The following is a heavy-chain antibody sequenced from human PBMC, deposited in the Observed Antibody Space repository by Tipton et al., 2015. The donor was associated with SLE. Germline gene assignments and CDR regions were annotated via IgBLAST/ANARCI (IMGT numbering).Heavy chain of an antibody. Sequence: TLSLTCPVSGGSIHSVGYYWSWICRPAGKGLDWISRIYSTWSNNYNPSFTSRVTISLDKSKSQFSLKLSSVTASDMAEYYCAGTSSSGWYVIDYWGQGTLVTVSS. D-gene: IGHD6-19*01. V-gene: IGHV4-61*02. CDR2: IYSTWSN. J-gene: IGHJ4*02. CDR3: AGTSSSGWYVIDY. CDR1: GGSIHSVGYY.